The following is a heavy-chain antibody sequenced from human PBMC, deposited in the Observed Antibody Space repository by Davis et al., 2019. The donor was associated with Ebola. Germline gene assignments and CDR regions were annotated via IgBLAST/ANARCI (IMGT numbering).Heavy chain of an antibody. CDR3: ARAQFPTTSDH. V-gene: IGHV1-18*01. J-gene: IGHJ4*02. Sequence: AASVKVSCKASGYTFTNYGITWMRQAPGQGLEWMGWISAYNGNTNYAQNVQGRVTMTTDTSTSTAYMEVGSLRSDDTAVYYCARAQFPTTSDHWGQGTLVTVSS. CDR2: ISAYNGNT. CDR1: GYTFTNYG. D-gene: IGHD1-1*01.